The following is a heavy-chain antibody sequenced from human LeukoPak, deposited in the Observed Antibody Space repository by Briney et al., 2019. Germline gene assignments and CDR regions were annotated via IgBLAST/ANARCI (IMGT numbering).Heavy chain of an antibody. J-gene: IGHJ4*02. Sequence: GASVKVSCKASGYPFTGYYMHWVRQAPGQGLEWMGRINPNSGGTNYAQKFQGRVTMTRDTSISTAYMELSRLRSDDTAVYYCARQKVVVVVPAAMSRPEYYFDYWGQGTLVTVSS. CDR1: GYPFTGYY. V-gene: IGHV1-2*06. CDR3: ARQKVVVVVPAAMSRPEYYFDY. CDR2: INPNSGGT. D-gene: IGHD2-2*01.